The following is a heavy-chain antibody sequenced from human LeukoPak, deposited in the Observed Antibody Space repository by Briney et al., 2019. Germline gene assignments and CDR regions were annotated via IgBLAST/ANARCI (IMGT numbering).Heavy chain of an antibody. V-gene: IGHV3-48*02. Sequence: AGSMRLSSAASGFTFSTYSMNWVRQAPGGGLEWVSYISGFTSTIYYADSVKGRFTISRDNGKNSLYLQMYSLRDEDTALYYCTRDAATAGTYWYFDLWGRGTLVTVSS. D-gene: IGHD6-13*01. CDR1: GFTFSTYS. CDR3: TRDAATAGTYWYFDL. J-gene: IGHJ2*01. CDR2: ISGFTSTI.